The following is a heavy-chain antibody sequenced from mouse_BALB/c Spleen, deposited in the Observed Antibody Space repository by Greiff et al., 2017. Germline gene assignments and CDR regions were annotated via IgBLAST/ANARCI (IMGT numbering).Heavy chain of an antibody. J-gene: IGHJ3*01. D-gene: IGHD2-3*01. CDR3: AGAWDGCYFAN. Sequence: EVHLVESGGGLVQPGGSLRLSCATSGFTFTDYYMSWVRQPPGKALEWLGFIRDKAVGYTSDYSASVKGQFTISRDSSQSILYLQMNTLRAEDDATYYCAGAWDGCYFANWGQGTLVTVSA. V-gene: IGHV7-3*02. CDR1: GFTFTDYY. CDR2: IRDKAVGYTS.